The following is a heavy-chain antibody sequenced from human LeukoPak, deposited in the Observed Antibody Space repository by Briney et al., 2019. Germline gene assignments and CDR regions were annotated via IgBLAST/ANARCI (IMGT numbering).Heavy chain of an antibody. Sequence: GGSLRLSCAASGFTLDDYGMGWVRQAPGKGLEWVSSISSSSSYIYYADSVKGRFTISRDNAKNSLYLQMNSLRAEDTAVYYCARGTYYYDSSGYYPSSWGQGTLVTVSS. D-gene: IGHD3-22*01. J-gene: IGHJ4*02. CDR3: ARGTYYYDSSGYYPSS. CDR1: GFTLDDYG. V-gene: IGHV3-21*01. CDR2: ISSSSSYI.